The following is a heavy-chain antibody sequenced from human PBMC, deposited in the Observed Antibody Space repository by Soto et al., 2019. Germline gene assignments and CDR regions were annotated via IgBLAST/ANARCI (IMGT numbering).Heavy chain of an antibody. CDR3: AKLGFVLMELYYFHQ. V-gene: IGHV3-23*01. CDR2: ISGNGGKT. J-gene: IGHJ4*01. Sequence: GGSLRLSCTASGFTFSSYAMSWVRQAPGKELEWVSTISGNGGKTDYAESVKGRFSISRDNSKNTVHLQLDSLRAEDTAVYFCAKLGFVLMELYYFHQWGHGTLVTVSS. D-gene: IGHD2-8*01. CDR1: GFTFSSYA.